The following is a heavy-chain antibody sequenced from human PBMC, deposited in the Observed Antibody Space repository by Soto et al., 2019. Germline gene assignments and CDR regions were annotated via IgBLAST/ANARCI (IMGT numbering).Heavy chain of an antibody. V-gene: IGHV1-69*02. J-gene: IGHJ4*02. CDR1: GGTFRNYP. CDR3: ARCPLVVLNYFES. CDR2: IFPLTDIP. Sequence: QVQLVQSGTEVKKPGSSVKVSCKASGGTFRNYPINWVRQAPGQGLEWMGSIFPLTDIPDYAQNFQARLTISADKSTSTAYMELSSLTSDDTAMDFCARCPLVVLNYFESWGQGTLVTVSS.